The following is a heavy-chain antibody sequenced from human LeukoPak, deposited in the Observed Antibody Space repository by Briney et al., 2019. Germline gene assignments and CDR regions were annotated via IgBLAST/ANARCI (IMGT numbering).Heavy chain of an antibody. V-gene: IGHV5-51*01. CDR1: GYSFTSYW. J-gene: IGHJ4*02. D-gene: IGHD3-22*01. Sequence: GESLQISCKGSGYSFTSYWIGWVRQMPGKGLEWMGIIYPGDSDTRYSPSFQGQVTISADKSISTAYLQWSSLKASDTAMYYCARRSKTYYYDSSDDYFDYWGQGTLVTVSS. CDR2: IYPGDSDT. CDR3: ARRSKTYYYDSSDDYFDY.